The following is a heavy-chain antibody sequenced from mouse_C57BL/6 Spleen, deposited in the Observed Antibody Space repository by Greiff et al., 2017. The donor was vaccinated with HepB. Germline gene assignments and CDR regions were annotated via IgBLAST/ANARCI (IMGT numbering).Heavy chain of an antibody. D-gene: IGHD1-1*01. CDR3: TTPPITTVVGYFDY. CDR1: GFNIKDDY. V-gene: IGHV14-4*01. J-gene: IGHJ2*01. CDR2: IDPENGDT. Sequence: EVQLQQSGAELVRPGASVKLSCTASGFNIKDDYMHWVKQRPEQGLEWIGWIDPENGDTEYASKFQGKATITADTSSNTAYLQLSSLPSEDTAVYYCTTPPITTVVGYFDYWGQGTTLTVSS.